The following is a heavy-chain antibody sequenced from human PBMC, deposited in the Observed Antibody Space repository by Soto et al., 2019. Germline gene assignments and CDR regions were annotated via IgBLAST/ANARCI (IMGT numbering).Heavy chain of an antibody. V-gene: IGHV1-18*01. CDR2: ISAYNGNT. CDR3: AGVAYGSGTSYYYYGMDV. J-gene: IGHJ6*02. Sequence: QVQLVQSGAEVKKPGASVKVSCKASGYTFTSYGISWVRQAPGQGLEWMGWISAYNGNTNYAQKLQGRVTMTTDTSTSTAYMELGSLRSDDTAVYYCAGVAYGSGTSYYYYGMDVWGQGTTVTVSS. D-gene: IGHD3-10*01. CDR1: GYTFTSYG.